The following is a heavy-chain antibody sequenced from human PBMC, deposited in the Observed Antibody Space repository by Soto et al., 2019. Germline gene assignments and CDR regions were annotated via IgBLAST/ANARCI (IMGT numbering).Heavy chain of an antibody. Sequence: EVKLVESGGGLVQPGGSLRLSCATSGFIFSTYAMHWVRQAPGKGLEYVSAIRSNGRSTYYANSVKGRFTISRDNSKNTLYLQMDSLRAEDMAVYYCARDRCTNGVCYAPSDDWGQGTLVTVSS. J-gene: IGHJ1*01. V-gene: IGHV3-64*01. D-gene: IGHD2-8*01. CDR1: GFIFSTYA. CDR3: ARDRCTNGVCYAPSDD. CDR2: IRSNGRST.